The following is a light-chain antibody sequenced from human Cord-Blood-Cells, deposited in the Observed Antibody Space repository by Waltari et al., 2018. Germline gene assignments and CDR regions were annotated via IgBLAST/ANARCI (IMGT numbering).Light chain of an antibody. CDR2: DVS. CDR1: SSDVGGCNS. V-gene: IGLV2-14*01. CDR3: SSYTSSSLVV. J-gene: IGLJ2*01. Sequence: QSALPHPASVSGSPGQSITISCTGTSSDVGGCNSVSWYQQHQGKAPKLMIYDVSNRPSGVSNRFSGSKSGNTASLTISGLQAEDEADYYCSSYTSSSLVVFGGGTKLTVL.